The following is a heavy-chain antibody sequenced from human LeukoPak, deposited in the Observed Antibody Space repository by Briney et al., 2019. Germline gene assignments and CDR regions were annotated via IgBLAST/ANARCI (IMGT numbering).Heavy chain of an antibody. CDR2: ISESGSGT. V-gene: IGHV3-23*01. J-gene: IGHJ4*02. CDR1: GFTFNTCA. Sequence: GGSLRLSCEASGFTFNTCAMSWVRQAPGKGLEWVSAISESGSGTYYADSVKGRFTISRDNSKNTLYLQMNSLRVDDTALYYCAKGVFGVNRAFDYWGQGTLVTDSS. CDR3: AKGVFGVNRAFDY. D-gene: IGHD3-3*01.